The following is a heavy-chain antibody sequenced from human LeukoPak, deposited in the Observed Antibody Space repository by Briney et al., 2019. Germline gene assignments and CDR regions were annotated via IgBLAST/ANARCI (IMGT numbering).Heavy chain of an antibody. D-gene: IGHD3-3*01. Sequence: ASVKVSCKASGYTFTSYGISWVRQAPGQGLEWMGWINPNSGGTNYAQKFQGRVTMTRDTSISTAYMELSRLRSDDTAVYYCARDRVLRFLEDWGQGTLVTVSS. V-gene: IGHV1-2*02. CDR1: GYTFTSYG. J-gene: IGHJ1*01. CDR2: INPNSGGT. CDR3: ARDRVLRFLED.